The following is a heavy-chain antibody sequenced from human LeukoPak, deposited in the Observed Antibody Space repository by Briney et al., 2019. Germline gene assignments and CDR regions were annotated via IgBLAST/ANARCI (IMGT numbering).Heavy chain of an antibody. J-gene: IGHJ4*02. V-gene: IGHV4-61*02. CDR1: GGSISSGSYY. D-gene: IGHD2-15*01. Sequence: PSETLSLTCTVSGGSISSGSYYWSWIRQPAGKGLEWIGRIYTSGSTNYNPSLKSRVTISVDTSKNQFSLKLSSVTAADTAVYYCALTRRSHYIHTDFDYWGQGTLVTVSS. CDR2: IYTSGST. CDR3: ALTRRSHYIHTDFDY.